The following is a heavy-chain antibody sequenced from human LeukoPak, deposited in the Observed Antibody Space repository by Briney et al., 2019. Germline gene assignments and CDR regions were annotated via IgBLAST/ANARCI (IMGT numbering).Heavy chain of an antibody. CDR1: GGSISSYY. Sequence: SETLSLTCTVSGGSISSYYRNWIRQAPGKGLEWIGYIYYSGSTKYNPSLKSRVTISVDTSKNQFSLKLRSVTAADTAVYYCGALWSPRYYFDYWGQGTLVTVSS. D-gene: IGHD3-10*01. CDR3: GALWSPRYYFDY. V-gene: IGHV4-59*01. J-gene: IGHJ4*02. CDR2: IYYSGST.